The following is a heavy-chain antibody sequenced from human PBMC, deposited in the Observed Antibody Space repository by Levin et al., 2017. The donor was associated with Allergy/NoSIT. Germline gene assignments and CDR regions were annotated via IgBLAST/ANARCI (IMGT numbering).Heavy chain of an antibody. CDR3: ARDLGYSGYDSDY. D-gene: IGHD5-12*01. CDR2: ISSSSSYI. V-gene: IGHV3-21*01. Sequence: PGGSLRLSCAASGFTFSSYSMNWVRQAPGKGLEWVSSISSSSSYIYYADSVKGRFTISRDNAKNSLYLQMNSLRAEDTAVYYCARDLGYSGYDSDYWGQGTLVTVSS. CDR1: GFTFSSYS. J-gene: IGHJ4*02.